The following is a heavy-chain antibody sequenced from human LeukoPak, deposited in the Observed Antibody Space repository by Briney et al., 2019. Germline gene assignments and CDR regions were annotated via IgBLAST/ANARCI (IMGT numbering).Heavy chain of an antibody. Sequence: PGGSLRLSCAASGFTFSSYAMHWVRQAPGKGLEWVAVISYDGSNKYYADSVKGRFTISRDNSKNTLYLQMNSLRAEDTAVYYCARGSVGLDYWGQGTLVTASS. D-gene: IGHD1-26*01. CDR1: GFTFSSYA. J-gene: IGHJ4*02. CDR2: ISYDGSNK. CDR3: ARGSVGLDY. V-gene: IGHV3-30-3*01.